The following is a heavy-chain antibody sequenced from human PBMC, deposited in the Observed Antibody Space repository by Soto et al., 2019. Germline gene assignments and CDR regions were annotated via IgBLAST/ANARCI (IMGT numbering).Heavy chain of an antibody. CDR2: ISGSGGST. CDR3: AKLCYYGSGSYYNHTFDP. D-gene: IGHD3-10*01. Sequence: PGGSLRLSCAASGFTFSSYAMSWVRQAPGKGLEWVSAISGSGGSTYYADSVKGRFTISRDNSKNTLYLQMNSLRAEDTAVYYCAKLCYYGSGSYYNHTFDPWGQGTLVTVS. J-gene: IGHJ5*02. CDR1: GFTFSSYA. V-gene: IGHV3-23*01.